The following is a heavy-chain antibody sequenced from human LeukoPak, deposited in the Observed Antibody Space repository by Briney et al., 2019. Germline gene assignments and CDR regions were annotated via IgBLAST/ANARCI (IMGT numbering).Heavy chain of an antibody. V-gene: IGHV3-15*01. Sequence: GGSLRLSCAASGFTFSDYYMSWIRQAPGKGLEWVGRIKSKSDDGTAVYAAPVKGRFIISRDDSKDTLFLQMNSLKTEDTALYYCTTGLGLSDFWGQGTLVTASS. J-gene: IGHJ4*02. CDR2: IKSKSDDGTA. D-gene: IGHD1-26*01. CDR1: GFTFSDYY. CDR3: TTGLGLSDF.